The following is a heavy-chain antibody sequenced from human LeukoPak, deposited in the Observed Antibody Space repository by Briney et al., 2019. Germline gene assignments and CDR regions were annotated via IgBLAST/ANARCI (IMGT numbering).Heavy chain of an antibody. CDR3: ARDVWSGYYTAYFDY. CDR2: IYHSGST. CDR1: GGSISSGGYY. Sequence: SETLSLTCTVSGGSISSGGYYWSWIRQPPGKGLEWIGYIYHSGSTYYNPSLKSRVTISVDRSKNQFSLKLSSVTAADTAVYYCARDVWSGYYTAYFDYWGQGTRVTVSS. D-gene: IGHD3-3*01. V-gene: IGHV4-30-2*01. J-gene: IGHJ4*02.